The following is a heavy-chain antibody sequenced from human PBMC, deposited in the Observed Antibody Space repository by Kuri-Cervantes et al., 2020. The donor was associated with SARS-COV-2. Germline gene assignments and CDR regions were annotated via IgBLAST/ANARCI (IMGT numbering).Heavy chain of an antibody. CDR1: GFTFSSYA. J-gene: IGHJ4*02. CDR2: ISYDGSNK. V-gene: IGHV3-30-3*01. D-gene: IGHD3-3*01. CDR3: TTRPLITIFGVVTVGGDYFDY. Sequence: GESLKISCAASGFTFSSYAMHWVRQAPGKGLEWVAVISYDGSNKYYADSVKGRFTISRDNSKNTLYLQMNSLRAEDTAVYYCTTRPLITIFGVVTVGGDYFDYWGQGTLVTVSS.